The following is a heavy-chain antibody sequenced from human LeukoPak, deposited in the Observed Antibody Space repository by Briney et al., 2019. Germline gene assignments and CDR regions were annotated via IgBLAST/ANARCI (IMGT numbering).Heavy chain of an antibody. CDR2: INPSNGDT. V-gene: IGHV1-2*06. D-gene: IGHD1-14*01. CDR3: ARSWYGMDV. Sequence: ASVKVSCKASGYTFTASYMQWARQAPGQGLKWMGRINPSNGDTEYEQKFQGRVTMTRDTSISTVYMELSRLTSDDTAVYYCARSWYGMDVWGQGTTVTVSS. CDR1: GYTFTASY. J-gene: IGHJ6*02.